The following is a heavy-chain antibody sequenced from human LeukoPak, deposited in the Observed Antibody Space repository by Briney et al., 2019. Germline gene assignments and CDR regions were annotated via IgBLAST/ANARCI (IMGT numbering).Heavy chain of an antibody. J-gene: IGHJ4*02. CDR1: GFTFSRYA. D-gene: IGHD4-17*01. V-gene: IGHV3-23*01. Sequence: GGSLRLACAASGFTFSRYAMSWVRQAPGKGLEWVSVISGGGGRTYYADSVKGRFSIPRDSSKNTLYLQMNSLRAEDTAVYYCAKGHNNGDYGIYFDYWGQGTLVTVSS. CDR3: AKGHNNGDYGIYFDY. CDR2: ISGGGGRT.